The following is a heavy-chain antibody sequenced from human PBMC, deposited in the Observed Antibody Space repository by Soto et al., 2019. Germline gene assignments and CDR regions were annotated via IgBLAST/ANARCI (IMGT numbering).Heavy chain of an antibody. CDR1: GYTFSRYG. CDR2: INGNTGHT. V-gene: IGHV1-18*01. D-gene: IGHD1-26*01. Sequence: QVQLVQSGAEVREPGASVKVSCKTSGYTFSRYGITWVRQAPGQGLVWMGWINGNTGHTIYAMNLEERLTISTDTSTSTAYMELRRLTSDATAVYYCARERKWEPLPYWGQAPLGTVSS. J-gene: IGHJ4*02. CDR3: ARERKWEPLPY.